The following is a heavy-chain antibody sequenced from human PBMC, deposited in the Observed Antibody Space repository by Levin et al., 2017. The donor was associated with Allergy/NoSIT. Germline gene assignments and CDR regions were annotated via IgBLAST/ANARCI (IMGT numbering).Heavy chain of an antibody. Sequence: PGGSLRLSCAASGFTFSSYGMHWVRQAPGKGLEWVAVISYDGSNKYYADSVKGRFTISRDNSKNTLYLQMNSLRAEDTAVYYCAKDWVRGVIIPDFDYWGQGTLVTVSS. J-gene: IGHJ4*02. D-gene: IGHD3-10*01. CDR1: GFTFSSYG. CDR2: ISYDGSNK. CDR3: AKDWVRGVIIPDFDY. V-gene: IGHV3-30*18.